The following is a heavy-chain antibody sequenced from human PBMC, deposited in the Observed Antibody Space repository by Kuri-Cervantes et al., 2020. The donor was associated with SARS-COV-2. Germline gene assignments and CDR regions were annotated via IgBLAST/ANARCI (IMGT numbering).Heavy chain of an antibody. J-gene: IGHJ1*01. CDR2: ISYDGSNK. Sequence: GGSLRLSCAASGFTFSSYAMHWVRQAPGKGLEWVAVISYDGSNKYYADSVKCRFTISRDNSKNTLYLQMNSLRAEDTAVYYCASRETAGTFSGYFQHWGQGTLVTVSS. CDR1: GFTFSSYA. CDR3: ASRETAGTFSGYFQH. D-gene: IGHD6-13*01. V-gene: IGHV3-30-3*01.